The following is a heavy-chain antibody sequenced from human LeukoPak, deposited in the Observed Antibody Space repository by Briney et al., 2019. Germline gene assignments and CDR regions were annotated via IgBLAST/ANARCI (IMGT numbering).Heavy chain of an antibody. Sequence: PGGSLRLSCAASGFTFSSYAMGWVRQAPGKGLEWVSAISGSGGSTYYADSVKGRFTISRDNSKNTLYLQMNSLRAEDTAVYYCAKLPYYYDSSARGFDYWGQGTLVTVSS. CDR1: GFTFSSYA. CDR2: ISGSGGST. D-gene: IGHD3-22*01. V-gene: IGHV3-23*01. CDR3: AKLPYYYDSSARGFDY. J-gene: IGHJ4*02.